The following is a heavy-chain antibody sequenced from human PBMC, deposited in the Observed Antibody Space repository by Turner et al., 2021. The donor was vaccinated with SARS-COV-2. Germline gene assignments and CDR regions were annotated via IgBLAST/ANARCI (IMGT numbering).Heavy chain of an antibody. V-gene: IGHV1-18*01. CDR2: ISAYNGYT. CDR3: ARGPSYGDYEY. J-gene: IGHJ4*02. Sequence: QVQLVQSGAEVRKPGASVKVSCTASGYTFTSYGLSWVRQAPGQGLEWLGWISAYNGYTNFAQKFQGRVTMTTDTSTRTASLELRSLTSDDTAVYYCARGPSYGDYEYWGQGTLITVSS. CDR1: GYTFTSYG. D-gene: IGHD4-17*01.